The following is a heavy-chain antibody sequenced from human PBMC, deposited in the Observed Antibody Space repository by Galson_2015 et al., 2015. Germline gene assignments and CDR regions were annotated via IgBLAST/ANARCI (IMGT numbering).Heavy chain of an antibody. V-gene: IGHV3-30-3*01. J-gene: IGHJ4*02. CDR2: ISYDGSNK. Sequence: SLRLSCAASGFTFSSYAMHWVRQAPGKGLEWVAVISYDGSNKYYADSVKGRFTISRDNSKNTLYLQMNSLRAEDTAVYYCASGLGPHGSGDSSGYLDYWGQGTLVTVSS. CDR3: ASGLGPHGSGDSSGYLDY. CDR1: GFTFSSYA. D-gene: IGHD3-22*01.